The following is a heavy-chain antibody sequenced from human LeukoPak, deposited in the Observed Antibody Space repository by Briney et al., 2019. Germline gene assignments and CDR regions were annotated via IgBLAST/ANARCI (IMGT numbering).Heavy chain of an antibody. J-gene: IGHJ6*03. CDR1: GFTFSSYW. Sequence: GGSLRLSCAASGFTFSSYWMSWVRQAPGKGLEWVANIQQDGSEKYYVDSVRGRFTISRDNAKNSLYLEMNSLRAEDTAVYYCARALNPLYYYYMDVWGKGTTVAVSS. CDR3: ARALNPLYYYYMDV. V-gene: IGHV3-7*01. CDR2: IQQDGSEK.